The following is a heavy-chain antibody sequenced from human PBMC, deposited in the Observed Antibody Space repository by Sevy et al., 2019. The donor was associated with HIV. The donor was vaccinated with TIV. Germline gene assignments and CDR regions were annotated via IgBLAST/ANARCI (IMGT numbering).Heavy chain of an antibody. V-gene: IGHV6-1*01. D-gene: IGHD6-19*01. CDR2: TYYRSKWYN. CDR3: ARDRAGLIAVAGTGNYYYYGMDV. CDR1: GDSVSSNSAA. Sequence: SQTLSLTCAISGDSVSSNSAAWNWIRQSPSRGLEWLGRTYYRSKWYNDYAVSVKSRITINPDTSKNQFSLQLNSVTPEEPAVYYCARDRAGLIAVAGTGNYYYYGMDVWGQGTTVTVSS. J-gene: IGHJ6*02.